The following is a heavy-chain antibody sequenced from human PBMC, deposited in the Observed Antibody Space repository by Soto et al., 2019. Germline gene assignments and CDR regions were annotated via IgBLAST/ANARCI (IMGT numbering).Heavy chain of an antibody. CDR2: ISYDGSNE. J-gene: IGHJ4*02. Sequence: GESLKISCAASESSFSSYGMHWVRQAPGKGLEWVAVISYDGSNEYHADSVKGRFTISRDNAKNSLYLQMNSLRAEDTAVYYCARDTPLIVGADGFDYWGQGTLVTVSS. V-gene: IGHV3-30*03. CDR1: ESSFSSYG. CDR3: ARDTPLIVGADGFDY. D-gene: IGHD1-26*01.